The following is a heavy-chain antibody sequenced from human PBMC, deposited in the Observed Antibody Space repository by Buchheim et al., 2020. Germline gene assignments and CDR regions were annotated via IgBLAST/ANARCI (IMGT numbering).Heavy chain of an antibody. CDR3: AKFRISGNPYEFDY. V-gene: IGHV3-23*01. Sequence: EVQLLESGGGLVQPGGSLRLSCAASGFTFSSFAMSWVRQAPGKGLEWVSVISANGEKTSYTDSAKGRFTISRDNSKNTLFLQMNSLRAEDTAVYYCAKFRISGNPYEFDYWGQGTL. CDR2: ISANGEKT. CDR1: GFTFSSFA. D-gene: IGHD4-23*01. J-gene: IGHJ4*02.